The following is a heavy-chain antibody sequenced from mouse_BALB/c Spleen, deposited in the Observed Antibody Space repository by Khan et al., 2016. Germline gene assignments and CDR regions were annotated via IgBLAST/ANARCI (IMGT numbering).Heavy chain of an antibody. Sequence: LVKTGASVKISCKASGYPFTGYYMHWVRQSHGKSLEWIGYISCYNGATRYNQKFQDKATLTVDTSSSTSYMQFNSLTSEDSAVYYCARPRFGFDGGYYFDYWGQGTTLTVSS. D-gene: IGHD2-2*01. CDR3: ARPRFGFDGGYYFDY. CDR1: GYPFTGYY. V-gene: IGHV1S34*01. J-gene: IGHJ2*01. CDR2: ISCYNGAT.